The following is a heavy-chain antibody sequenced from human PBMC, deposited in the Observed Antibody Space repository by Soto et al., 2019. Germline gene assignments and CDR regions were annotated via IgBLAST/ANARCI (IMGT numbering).Heavy chain of an antibody. D-gene: IGHD5-12*01. V-gene: IGHV3-7*03. CDR1: GFTFSGYW. CDR3: ARSGSENDF. CDR2: IKEDGSEK. Sequence: EVQLVESGGGLVQPGGSLRLSCAASGFTFSGYWMSWVRQAPGKGLEWVANIKEDGSEKNYVDSVRGRFTISRDNAMSSLYVEMNSRRAEDTAVYYCARSGSENDFWGQGTLVTVSS. J-gene: IGHJ4*02.